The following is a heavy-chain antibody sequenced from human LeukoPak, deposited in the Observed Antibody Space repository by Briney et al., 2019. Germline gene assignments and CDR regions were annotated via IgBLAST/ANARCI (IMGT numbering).Heavy chain of an antibody. CDR3: ARSGTFWSGYRNWFDP. D-gene: IGHD3-3*01. CDR1: GGSISSYY. CDR2: IYYSGST. J-gene: IGHJ5*02. Sequence: SETLSLTCTVSGGSISSYYWSWIRQPPGKGLDWIGYIYYSGSTNYNPSLKSRVTISVDTSKNQFSLKLSSVTAADTAVYYCARSGTFWSGYRNWFDPWGQGTLVTVSS. V-gene: IGHV4-59*08.